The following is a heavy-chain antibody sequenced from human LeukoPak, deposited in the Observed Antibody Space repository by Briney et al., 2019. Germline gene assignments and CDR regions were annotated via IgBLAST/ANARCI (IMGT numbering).Heavy chain of an antibody. V-gene: IGHV3-21*01. CDR1: GFTFSSYS. CDR2: ISSSSSYI. Sequence: PGGSLRLSCAASGFTFSSYSMNWVRQAPGKGLEWVSSISSSSSYIYYADSVKGRFTISRDNAKSSLYLQMNSLRAEDTAVYYCARDEKLLWFGELTYYYGMDVWGQGTTVTVSS. J-gene: IGHJ6*02. D-gene: IGHD3-10*01. CDR3: ARDEKLLWFGELTYYYGMDV.